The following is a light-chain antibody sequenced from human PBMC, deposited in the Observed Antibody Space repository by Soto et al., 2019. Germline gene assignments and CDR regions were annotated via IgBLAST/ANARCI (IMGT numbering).Light chain of an antibody. J-gene: IGLJ2*01. Sequence: QAVVTQPPSASGTPGQRVTISCSGNTSNIGINTVTWYQQLPGTAPKLLIYSNDRRPSGVPDRFSGSKSGTSASLAISGLQPDFEADYYCAVWDDSLNGVVFGGGTKLTVL. V-gene: IGLV1-44*01. CDR1: TSNIGINT. CDR3: AVWDDSLNGVV. CDR2: SND.